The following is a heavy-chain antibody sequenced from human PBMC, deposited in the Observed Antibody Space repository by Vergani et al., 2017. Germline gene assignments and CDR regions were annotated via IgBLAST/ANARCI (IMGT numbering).Heavy chain of an antibody. CDR3: ARHLAYCGGDCYPYYYGMDV. CDR1: GGSISSSSYY. D-gene: IGHD2-21*02. J-gene: IGHJ6*02. V-gene: IGHV4-39*01. Sequence: QLQLQESGPGLVKPSETLSLTCTVSGGSISSSSYYWGWIRQPPGMGLEWIGSIYYSGSTYYNPSLKSRVTISVDTSKNQFSLKLSSVTAAETAVYYCARHLAYCGGDCYPYYYGMDVWGQGTTVTVSS. CDR2: IYYSGST.